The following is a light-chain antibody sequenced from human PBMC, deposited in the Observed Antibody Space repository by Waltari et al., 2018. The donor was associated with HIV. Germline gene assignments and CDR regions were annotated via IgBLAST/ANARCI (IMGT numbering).Light chain of an antibody. CDR3: QSFDTNNHWV. CDR1: SGRIASNY. CDR2: EDY. J-gene: IGLJ3*02. V-gene: IGLV6-57*03. Sequence: NFMLTQPHSVSESPEKTVTISYTRNSGRIASNYVQWFLQRPGKAPTTILYEDYQRPSGVPDRFSGTLDESSNSASLTISGVKTEDEADYYCQSFDTNNHWVFGGGTRLTVL.